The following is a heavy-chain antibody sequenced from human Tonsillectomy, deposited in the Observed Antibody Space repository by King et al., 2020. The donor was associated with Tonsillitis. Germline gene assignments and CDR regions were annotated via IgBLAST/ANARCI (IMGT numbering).Heavy chain of an antibody. CDR2: ISPYNGDT. CDR3: AKDGLSGAIFGVRVIPFDY. D-gene: IGHD3-3*01. V-gene: IGHV1-18*01. Sequence: QLVQSGTEVRKTGASVKVSCKASGYSFSDYGISWVRQAPGQGLEWMGWISPYNGDTNYARKVQGRVTMSADTSTRTAYMELTNLKSDVTAVYYCAKDGLSGAIFGVRVIPFDYWGQGPLVTVSS. CDR1: GYSFSDYG. J-gene: IGHJ4*02.